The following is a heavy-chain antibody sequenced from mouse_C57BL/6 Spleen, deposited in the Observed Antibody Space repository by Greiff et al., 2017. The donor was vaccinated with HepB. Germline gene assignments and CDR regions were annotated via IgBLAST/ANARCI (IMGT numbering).Heavy chain of an antibody. CDR1: GYAFSSSW. V-gene: IGHV1-82*01. CDR2: IYPGDGDT. Sequence: VHLVESGPELVKPGASVKISCKASGYAFSSSWMNWVKQRPGKGLEWIGRIYPGDGDTNYNGKFKGKATLTADKSSSTAYMQLSSLTSEDSAVYFCASPIYYDYDGFAYWGQGTLVTVSA. D-gene: IGHD2-4*01. CDR3: ASPIYYDYDGFAY. J-gene: IGHJ3*01.